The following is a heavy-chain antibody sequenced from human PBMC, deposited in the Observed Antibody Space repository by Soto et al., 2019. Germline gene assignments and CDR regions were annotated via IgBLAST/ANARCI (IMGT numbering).Heavy chain of an antibody. CDR1: GDTFTNFG. CDR2: IATYNSNR. Sequence: HLVQSGPEVKKPGASVSVSCKTSGDTFTNFGLSWVRQAPGQGLEWMGWIATYNSNRNYAQKLQGRLTLTTDTSTSTAYMELKSLGDDDTAVYYCARVVRGVVNWFDPWGQGTLVTVSS. V-gene: IGHV1-18*01. CDR3: ARVVRGVVNWFDP. D-gene: IGHD3-10*01. J-gene: IGHJ5*02.